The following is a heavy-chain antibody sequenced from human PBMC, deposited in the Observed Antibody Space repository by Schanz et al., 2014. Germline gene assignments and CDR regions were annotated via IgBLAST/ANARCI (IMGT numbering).Heavy chain of an antibody. CDR1: GFIFGSSV. V-gene: IGHV3-23*01. J-gene: IGHJ4*02. CDR2: ITGASDHI. D-gene: IGHD5-18*01. CDR3: AKDAENTAMITDYFDY. Sequence: EVQLLESGGGLIQPGGSLRLSCAASGFIFGSSVMAWVRQAPGKGLEWVSGITGASDHIDYAESVKGRFTISRDNSKNTLYLQMNSLRAEDTAVYHCAKDAENTAMITDYFDYWGQGTLVTVSS.